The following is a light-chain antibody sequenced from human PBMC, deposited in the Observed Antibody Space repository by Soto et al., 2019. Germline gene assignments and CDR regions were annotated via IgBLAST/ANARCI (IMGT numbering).Light chain of an antibody. J-gene: IGKJ4*01. V-gene: IGKV3-15*01. CDR2: GIS. Sequence: EIVMTQSPATLFVSPGERATLSCRASQSVSSNLAWDQQIPGQAPRLLMYGISTRATGIPARFSGSGSGTEFTLSISSLQSEDCAIYYCQQHNDWPLTFGGGTKVAIK. CDR3: QQHNDWPLT. CDR1: QSVSSN.